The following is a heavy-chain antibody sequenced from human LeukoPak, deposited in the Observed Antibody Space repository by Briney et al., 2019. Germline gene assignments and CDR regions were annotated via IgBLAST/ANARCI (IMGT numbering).Heavy chain of an antibody. CDR3: ARDWGGGTHDY. J-gene: IGHJ4*02. D-gene: IGHD3-10*01. CDR2: IGNSGSTI. V-gene: IGHV3-48*03. Sequence: GGSLRLSCAASGFTFSSYEMNWVRQAPGKGLEWVSYIGNSGSTIYHADSVKGRFTISRDNAKNSLYLQMNSLRAEDTAVYYCARDWGGGTHDYWGQGTLVTVSS. CDR1: GFTFSSYE.